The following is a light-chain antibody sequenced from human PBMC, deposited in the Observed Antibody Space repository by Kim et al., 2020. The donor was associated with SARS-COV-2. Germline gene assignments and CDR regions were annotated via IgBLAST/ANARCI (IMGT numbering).Light chain of an antibody. CDR1: ISDIGSYNL. CDR2: EGS. V-gene: IGLV2-23*01. J-gene: IGLJ2*01. CDR3: CSYAGSSTVL. Sequence: QSALTQPASVSGSPGQSITISCTGTISDIGSYNLVSWYQQHPGKAPQLMIYEGSKRPSGVSNRFSGSKSGNTASLTISGLQAEDEAAYHCCSYAGSSTVLFGGGTKLTVL.